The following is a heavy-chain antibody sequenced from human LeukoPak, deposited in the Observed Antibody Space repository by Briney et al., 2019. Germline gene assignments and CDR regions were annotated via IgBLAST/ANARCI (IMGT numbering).Heavy chain of an antibody. V-gene: IGHV3-23*01. CDR3: ARRNYDDHGDPFDY. CDR1: GFTFGSYV. Sequence: PGGSLRHSCAASGFTFGSYVMSWVRQAPGKGLEWVSDISLSGGSTYYADSVKGRFTISRDNSKNTLYLQLVNLRAEDTAVYYCARRNYDDHGDPFDYWGQGTLVTVSS. D-gene: IGHD4-17*01. CDR2: ISLSGGST. J-gene: IGHJ4*02.